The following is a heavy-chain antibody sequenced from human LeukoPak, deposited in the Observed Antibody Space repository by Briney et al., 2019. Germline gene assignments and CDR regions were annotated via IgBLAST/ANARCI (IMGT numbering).Heavy chain of an antibody. CDR2: ISWNSGTI. J-gene: IGHJ6*02. CDR1: GFTFDDYA. Sequence: GGSLRLSCAASGFTFDDYAMHWVRQAPGKGLEWVSGISWNSGTIGYADSVKGRFTISRDNAKNSLYLQMNSLRAEDTALYYCARDRHTTTWYYGMAVWGQGTTVTVSS. D-gene: IGHD3-16*02. CDR3: ARDRHTTTWYYGMAV. V-gene: IGHV3-9*01.